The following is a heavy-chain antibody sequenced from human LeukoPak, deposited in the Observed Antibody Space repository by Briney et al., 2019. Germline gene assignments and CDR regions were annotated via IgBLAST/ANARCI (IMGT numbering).Heavy chain of an antibody. CDR2: IIPIFGTA. Sequence: ASVKVSCKASGGTFSSYAISWLRQAPGQGLEWMGGIIPIFGTANYAQKFQGRVTITADESTSTAYMELSSLRSEDTAVYYCARMAGGWALAFDIWGQGKMVTVPS. J-gene: IGHJ3*02. CDR3: ARMAGGWALAFDI. V-gene: IGHV1-69*13. CDR1: GGTFSSYA. D-gene: IGHD5-24*01.